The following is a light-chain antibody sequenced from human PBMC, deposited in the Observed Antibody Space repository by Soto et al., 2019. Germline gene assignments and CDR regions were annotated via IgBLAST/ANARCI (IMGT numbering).Light chain of an antibody. CDR2: HAS. J-gene: IGKJ1*01. Sequence: DIQMTQSPSTLSASIGDRVTITCRASQTINNWLAWYQQKPGKAPNLLVYHASNLETGVPSRFSGSAFGTGFTLTISSLQPDDFATYYCQHYNSYPWTFGQGTKVEIK. CDR3: QHYNSYPWT. CDR1: QTINNW. V-gene: IGKV1-5*01.